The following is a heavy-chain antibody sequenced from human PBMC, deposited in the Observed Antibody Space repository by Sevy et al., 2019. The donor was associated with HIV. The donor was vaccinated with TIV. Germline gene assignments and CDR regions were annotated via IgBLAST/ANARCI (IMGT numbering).Heavy chain of an antibody. CDR3: VRGRGTTVTTTLNYYYAMDV. J-gene: IGHJ6*02. Sequence: SETLSLTCTVSGGSVRSDNYYWSWIRQPPGKGLEWIGYVYYGGSTNYSPSLKSRVTISIDTSKNQFTLKRSSVTAADTAVYYCVRGRGTTVTTTLNYYYAMDVWGQGTTVTVS. D-gene: IGHD4-4*01. CDR2: VYYGGST. CDR1: GGSVRSDNYY. V-gene: IGHV4-61*01.